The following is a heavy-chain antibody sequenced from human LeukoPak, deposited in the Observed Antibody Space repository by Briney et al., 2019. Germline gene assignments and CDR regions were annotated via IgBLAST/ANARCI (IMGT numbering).Heavy chain of an antibody. D-gene: IGHD5-24*01. Sequence: PGGSVRLSCAASGFTFSGYVMTWVRQPPGKGLQWVADISGSGGSEYYAESVKGRFSISRDNSKNTLYLQMNSLRAEDTAVYYCARNPVEMATITPGYWGPGTLVTVSS. CDR2: ISGSGGSE. CDR1: GFTFSGYV. V-gene: IGHV3-23*01. J-gene: IGHJ4*02. CDR3: ARNPVEMATITPGY.